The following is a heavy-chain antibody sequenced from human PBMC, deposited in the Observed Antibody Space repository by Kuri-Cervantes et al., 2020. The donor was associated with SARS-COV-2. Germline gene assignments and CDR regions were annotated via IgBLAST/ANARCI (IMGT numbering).Heavy chain of an antibody. J-gene: IGHJ4*02. V-gene: IGHV4-38-2*01. D-gene: IGHD2-2*02. CDR1: GFTFDDYG. Sequence: GSLRLSCAASGFTFDDYGMSWVRQAPGKGLEWIGSIYYSGSTYYNPSLKSRVTISVDTSKNQFSLKLSSVTAADTAVYYCASQAAKYCSSTSCYTGVFDYWGQGTLVTVSS. CDR3: ASQAAKYCSSTSCYTGVFDY. CDR2: IYYSGST.